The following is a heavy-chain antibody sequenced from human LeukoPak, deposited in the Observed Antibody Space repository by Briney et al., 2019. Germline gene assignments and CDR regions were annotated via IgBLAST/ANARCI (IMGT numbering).Heavy chain of an antibody. CDR3: ATLTPTVDVVLAATISYYYYYMDV. CDR1: GYTLTALS. V-gene: IGHV1-24*01. D-gene: IGHD2-2*01. J-gene: IGHJ6*03. CDR2: FDPEDGET. Sequence: ASVKVSCKVSGYTLTALSMHWVRQAPGKGLEWMGGFDPEDGETIYAQKFQGRVTMTEDTSTDTAYMELSSLRSEDTAVYYCATLTPTVDVVLAATISYYYYYMDVWGKGTTVTVSS.